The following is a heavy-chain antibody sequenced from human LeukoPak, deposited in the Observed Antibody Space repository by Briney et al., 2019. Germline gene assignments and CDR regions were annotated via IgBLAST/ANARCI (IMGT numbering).Heavy chain of an antibody. Sequence: PGGSLRLSCAASGFTFSSYRMNWVRQAPGKGLEWVSSISSSSSYIYYADSVKGRFTISRDNAKNSLYLQMNSLRAEDTAVYYFATKSVSGDPFDYWGQGTLVTVSS. CDR3: ATKSVSGDPFDY. V-gene: IGHV3-21*01. J-gene: IGHJ4*02. CDR1: GFTFSSYR. D-gene: IGHD1-26*01. CDR2: ISSSSSYI.